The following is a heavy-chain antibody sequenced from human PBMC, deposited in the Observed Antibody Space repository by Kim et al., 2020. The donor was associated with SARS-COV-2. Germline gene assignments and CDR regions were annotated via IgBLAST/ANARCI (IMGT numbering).Heavy chain of an antibody. D-gene: IGHD2-15*01. CDR1: GFTFSSYW. CDR2: INSDGSST. V-gene: IGHV3-74*01. Sequence: GGSLRLSCAASGFTFSSYWMHWVRQAPGKGLVWVSRINSDGSSTSYADSVKGRFTISRDNAKNTLYLQMNSLRAEDTAVYYCARDGVVVVAAAKDAFDIWGQGTMVTVSS. CDR3: ARDGVVVVAAAKDAFDI. J-gene: IGHJ3*02.